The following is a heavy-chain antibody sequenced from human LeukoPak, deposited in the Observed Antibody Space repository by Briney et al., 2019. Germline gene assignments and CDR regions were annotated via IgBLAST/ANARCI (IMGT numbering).Heavy chain of an antibody. D-gene: IGHD3-22*01. CDR2: ISSSSSTI. CDR1: GFTFSSYS. J-gene: IGHJ4*02. Sequence: PGGSLRLSCAASGFTFSSYSMNWVRQAPGKGLEWVSYISSSSSTIYYADSVKGRFTISRDNAKNSLYLQMNSLRAEDTAVYYCARHYYDSSGYYHPSGFIDYWGQGTLVTVSS. V-gene: IGHV3-48*01. CDR3: ARHYYDSSGYYHPSGFIDY.